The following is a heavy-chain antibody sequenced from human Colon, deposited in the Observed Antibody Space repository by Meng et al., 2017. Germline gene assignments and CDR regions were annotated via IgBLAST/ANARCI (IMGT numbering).Heavy chain of an antibody. V-gene: IGHV3-48*03. CDR3: AGIKNCSGGSCYQEYWFDP. CDR1: GFTFSSYE. Sequence: GGSLRLSCAASGFTFSSYEMNWVRQAPGKGLEWVSYISSSGSTIYYADSVKGRFTISRDNAKNSLYLQMNSLRAEDTAIYYCAGIKNCSGGSCYQEYWFDPWGQGTLVTVSS. D-gene: IGHD2-15*01. CDR2: ISSSGSTI. J-gene: IGHJ5*02.